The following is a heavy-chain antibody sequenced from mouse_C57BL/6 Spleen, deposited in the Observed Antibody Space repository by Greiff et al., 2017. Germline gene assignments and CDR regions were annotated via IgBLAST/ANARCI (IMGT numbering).Heavy chain of an antibody. Sequence: EVQLQQSGPELVKPGASVKISCKASGYSFTGYYMNWVKQSPEKSLEWIGEINPSTGGTTYNQKFKAKATLTVDKSSSTAYMQLKSLTSEDSAVYDCARGDGYYFAWIAYWGQGTLVTVSA. CDR2: INPSTGGT. D-gene: IGHD2-3*01. J-gene: IGHJ3*01. CDR3: ARGDGYYFAWIAY. V-gene: IGHV1-42*01. CDR1: GYSFTGYY.